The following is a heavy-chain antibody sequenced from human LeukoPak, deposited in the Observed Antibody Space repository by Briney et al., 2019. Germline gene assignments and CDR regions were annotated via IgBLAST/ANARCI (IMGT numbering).Heavy chain of an antibody. Sequence: GGSLRLSCAASGFTFSTYTMNWVRQAPGKGLEWVSSISSGSSYIYYADSVKGRFTISRDNAKNSLYLQMNSLRAEDTAVYYCARDNAYYDILTGYPYWGQGTLVTVSS. CDR3: ARDNAYYDILTGYPY. J-gene: IGHJ4*02. CDR2: ISSGSSYI. V-gene: IGHV3-21*01. CDR1: GFTFSTYT. D-gene: IGHD3-9*01.